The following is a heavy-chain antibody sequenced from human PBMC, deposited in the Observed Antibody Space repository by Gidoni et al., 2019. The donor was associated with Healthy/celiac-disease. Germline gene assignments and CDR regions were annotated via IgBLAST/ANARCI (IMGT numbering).Heavy chain of an antibody. V-gene: IGHV1-69*01. J-gene: IGHJ5*02. Sequence: QVQLVQSGAEVKKPGSSVKVSCKASGDTFSSYAISWVRQAPGQGLEWMGGIIPIFVTANYAQKFQGRVTITADESTSTAYMELSSLRSEDTAVYYCARALRSVQGWFDPWGQGTLVTVSS. CDR2: IIPIFVTA. CDR3: ARALRSVQGWFDP. CDR1: GDTFSSYA. D-gene: IGHD6-19*01.